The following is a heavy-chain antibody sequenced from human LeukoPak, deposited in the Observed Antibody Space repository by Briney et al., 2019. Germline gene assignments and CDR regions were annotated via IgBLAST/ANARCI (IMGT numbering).Heavy chain of an antibody. CDR1: GFTFSSYS. Sequence: PGGSLRLSCAASGFTFSSYSMNWVRQAPGKGLEWVSYISSSSSTIYYADSVKGRFTISRDNAKNSLYLQMNSLRAEDTAVYYCARIPRAEQWLVLRDYWGQGTLVTVSS. CDR2: ISSSSSTI. J-gene: IGHJ4*02. V-gene: IGHV3-48*01. D-gene: IGHD6-19*01. CDR3: ARIPRAEQWLVLRDY.